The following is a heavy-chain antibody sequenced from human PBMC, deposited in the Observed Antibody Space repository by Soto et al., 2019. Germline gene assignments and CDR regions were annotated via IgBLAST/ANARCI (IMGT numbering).Heavy chain of an antibody. J-gene: IGHJ6*03. CDR1: GYTFTSYD. D-gene: IGHD4-17*01. V-gene: IGHV1-8*01. Sequence: GASVKVSCKASGYTFTSYDINWVRQATGQGLEWMGWMNPNSGNTGYAQKFQGRVTMTRNTSISTAYMELSSLRSEDTAVYYCARGSPGDYGDYGNYYYYYMDVWGKGTTVTVSS. CDR2: MNPNSGNT. CDR3: ARGSPGDYGDYGNYYYYYMDV.